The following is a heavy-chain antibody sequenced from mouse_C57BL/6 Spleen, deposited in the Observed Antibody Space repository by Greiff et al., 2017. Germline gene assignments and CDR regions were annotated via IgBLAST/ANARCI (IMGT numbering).Heavy chain of an antibody. CDR3: ARKKEAMGY. Sequence: VQLQQSGPELVKPGASVKMSCKASGYTFTDYNMHWVKQSHGKSLEWIGYINPNNGGTSDNQKFKGKATLTVNESSSTAYMELRSLTSEDSAVYYCARKKEAMGYWGQGTSVTVAS. CDR2: INPNNGGT. J-gene: IGHJ4*01. CDR1: GYTFTDYN. V-gene: IGHV1-22*01.